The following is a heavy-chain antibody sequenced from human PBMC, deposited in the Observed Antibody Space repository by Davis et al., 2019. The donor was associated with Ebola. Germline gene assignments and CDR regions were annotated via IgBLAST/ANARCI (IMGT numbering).Heavy chain of an antibody. Sequence: MPSETLSLTCTVSGGSITTDYWRWIRQPPGKGLEWIGYISYTGRNTYNPPLKSRLTISVDTSKNQVSLKVSAGTAAATAVYYCARLYYGSGSYYNWFDPWGQGTLVTVSS. D-gene: IGHD3-10*01. CDR2: ISYTGRN. V-gene: IGHV4-59*08. CDR3: ARLYYGSGSYYNWFDP. CDR1: GGSITTDY. J-gene: IGHJ5*02.